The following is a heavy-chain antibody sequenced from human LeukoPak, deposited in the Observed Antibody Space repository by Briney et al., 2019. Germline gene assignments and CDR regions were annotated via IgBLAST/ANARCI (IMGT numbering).Heavy chain of an antibody. CDR2: IYYSGST. CDR3: ARCRGYSYGELDY. Sequence: SETLSLTCTVSGGSISSYYWSWIRQPPGKGLEWIGYIYYSGSTNYNPSLKSRVTISVDTSKNQLSLKLSSVTAADTAVYYCARCRGYSYGELDYWGQGTLVTVSS. D-gene: IGHD5-18*01. CDR1: GGSISSYY. J-gene: IGHJ4*02. V-gene: IGHV4-59*01.